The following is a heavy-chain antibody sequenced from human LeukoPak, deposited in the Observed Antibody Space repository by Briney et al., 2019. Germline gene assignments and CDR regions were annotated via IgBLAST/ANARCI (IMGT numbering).Heavy chain of an antibody. CDR2: ISRSGSTI. CDR1: GFTFSSYE. J-gene: IGHJ4*02. V-gene: IGHV3-48*03. Sequence: GGSLRLSCAASGFTFSSYEMNWVRQAPGKGLEWVSYISRSGSTIYYADSVKGRFTISRDNAKNSLYLQMNSLRAEDTAVYYCARDLWFGELLFRFDYWGQGTLVTVSS. CDR3: ARDLWFGELLFRFDY. D-gene: IGHD3-10*01.